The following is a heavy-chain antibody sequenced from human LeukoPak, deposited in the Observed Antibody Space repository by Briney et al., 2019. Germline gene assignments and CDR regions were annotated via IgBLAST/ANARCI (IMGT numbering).Heavy chain of an antibody. CDR1: GFTFSSYA. CDR3: AKDGHYDFWSGYSNYYYMDV. D-gene: IGHD3-3*01. CDR2: ISGSGGST. V-gene: IGHV3-23*01. J-gene: IGHJ6*03. Sequence: PGGSLRLSCAASGFTFSSYAMSWVRQAPGKGLEWVSAISGSGGSTYYADSVKGRFTISRDNSKNTLYLQMSSLRAEDTAVYYCAKDGHYDFWSGYSNYYYMDVWGKGTTVTVSS.